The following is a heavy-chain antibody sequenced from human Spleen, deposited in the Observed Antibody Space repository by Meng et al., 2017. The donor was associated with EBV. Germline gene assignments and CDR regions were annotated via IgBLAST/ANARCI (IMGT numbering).Heavy chain of an antibody. CDR3: ARANLKDLLRTYFDF. CDR1: SGSIRTDSW. J-gene: IGHJ4*02. CDR2: IHHSGST. D-gene: IGHD1-26*01. V-gene: IGHV4-4*02. Sequence: QASRPGPVEPSGTLSTTCVVSSGSIRTDSWCIWVRQPPGKGLEWIGEIHHSGSTNYNPSLKSRVSMSLDKSKSQFSLRLSSMTAADTAVYYCARANLKDLLRTYFDFWGQGTLVTVSS.